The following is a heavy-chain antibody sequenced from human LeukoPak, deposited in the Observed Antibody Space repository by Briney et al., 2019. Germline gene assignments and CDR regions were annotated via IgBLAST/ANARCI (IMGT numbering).Heavy chain of an antibody. D-gene: IGHD6-6*01. J-gene: IGHJ4*02. CDR2: INHSGST. CDR1: GGSFSGYY. Sequence: SETLSLTCAVYGGSFSGYYWSWIRQPPGKGLEWIGEINHSGSTNHNPSLKGRVTISGDTSKNQFSLKLSSVTAADTAFYYCARTYSSSLVFDYWGQGTLVTVSS. V-gene: IGHV4-34*01. CDR3: ARTYSSSLVFDY.